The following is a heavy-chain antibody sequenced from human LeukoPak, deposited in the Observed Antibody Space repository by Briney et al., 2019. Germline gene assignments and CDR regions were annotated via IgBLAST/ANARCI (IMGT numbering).Heavy chain of an antibody. J-gene: IGHJ4*02. CDR2: IGSGGTTI. CDR1: GFTFSDYY. V-gene: IGHV3-11*04. Sequence: PGGSLRLSCAASGFTFSDYYMSWIRQAPGKGLEWVSYIGSGGTTIYYADSVKGRFTTSRDNARKSLYLQMNSLRAEDPAVDYCARYNTVSASRHIDYWGQGTLVTVSS. D-gene: IGHD4-17*01. CDR3: ARYNTVSASRHIDY.